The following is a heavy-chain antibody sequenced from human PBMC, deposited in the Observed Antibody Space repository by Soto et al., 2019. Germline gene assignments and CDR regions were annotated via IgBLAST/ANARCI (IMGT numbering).Heavy chain of an antibody. D-gene: IGHD3-22*01. CDR1: GFTFSSYS. CDR3: ARDRNYYDSSGYYGY. CDR2: ISSSSSYI. J-gene: IGHJ4*02. Sequence: EVQLVESGGGLVKPGGSLRLSCAASGFTFSSYSMNWVRQAPGKGLEWVSSISSSSSYIYYADSVKGRFTISRDNAKSSLYLQMNSLRAEDTAVYYCARDRNYYDSSGYYGYWGQGTLVTVSS. V-gene: IGHV3-21*01.